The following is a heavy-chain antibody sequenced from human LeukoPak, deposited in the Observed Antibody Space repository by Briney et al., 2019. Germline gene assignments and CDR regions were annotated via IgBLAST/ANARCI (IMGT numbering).Heavy chain of an antibody. CDR2: IYPGDSET. J-gene: IGHJ4*02. Sequence: RGESLEISCQASGYIFTNYWIGWVRQVPGRGLEWMAIIYPGDSETRYSPSFHGQVTISADKSITTAYLQWSSLKASDTATYYCARHFSGDYSNSVPVAVYLDYWGQGTLVTVSS. V-gene: IGHV5-51*01. D-gene: IGHD4-11*01. CDR1: GYIFTNYW. CDR3: ARHFSGDYSNSVPVAVYLDY.